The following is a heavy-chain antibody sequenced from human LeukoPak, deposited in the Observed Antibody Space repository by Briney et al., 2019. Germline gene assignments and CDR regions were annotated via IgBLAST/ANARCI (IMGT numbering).Heavy chain of an antibody. Sequence: SETLSLTCAVSSYSISSGSYLGWIRQSPGKGLDWVGSIFHSGNSYYNPSLKSRLTMSVDTSKNQFSLQLTSVTAADTALYYCARVTYVDDMLYQYFDYWGQGILVTVSS. V-gene: IGHV4-38-2*01. J-gene: IGHJ4*02. CDR2: IFHSGNS. CDR3: ARVTYVDDMLYQYFDY. D-gene: IGHD4-17*01. CDR1: SYSISSGSY.